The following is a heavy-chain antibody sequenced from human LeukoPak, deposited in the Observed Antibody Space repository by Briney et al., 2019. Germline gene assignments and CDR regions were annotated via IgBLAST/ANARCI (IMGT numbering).Heavy chain of an antibody. D-gene: IGHD3-10*01. Sequence: KTGGSLRLSCAASGFTFSDYYMSWIRQTPGKGLEWLAYISDSGRTIYYTESVRGRFTISRDNAKNSLYLQMNSLRAEDTALYYCAREWLGGENASGSYEVNWFDPWGQGTQVTVSS. CDR3: AREWLGGENASGSYEVNWFDP. V-gene: IGHV3-11*01. J-gene: IGHJ5*02. CDR2: ISDSGRTI. CDR1: GFTFSDYY.